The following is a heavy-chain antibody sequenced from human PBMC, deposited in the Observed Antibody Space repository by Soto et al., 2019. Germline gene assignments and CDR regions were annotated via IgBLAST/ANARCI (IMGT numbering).Heavy chain of an antibody. J-gene: IGHJ3*02. CDR1: VFTFSSYA. CDR2: ISGSGGST. Sequence: GSLRLSCAASVFTFSSYAMSWVRQAPGKGLEWVSAISGSGGSTYYADSVKGRFTISRDNSKNTLYLQMNSLRAEDTAVYYCAKGSGSYYAFDIWGQGTMVTVSS. D-gene: IGHD1-26*01. V-gene: IGHV3-23*01. CDR3: AKGSGSYYAFDI.